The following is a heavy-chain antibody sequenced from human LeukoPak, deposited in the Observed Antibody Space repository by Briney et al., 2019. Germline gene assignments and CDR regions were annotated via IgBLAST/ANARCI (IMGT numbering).Heavy chain of an antibody. CDR1: GGSFSGYY. J-gene: IGHJ4*02. Sequence: PSETLSLTCAVYGGSFSGYYWSWIRQPPGKGLEWIGEINHSGSTNYNPSLKSRVTISVDTSKNQFSLKLSSVTAADTAVYYCARATSSIAARNFDYWGQGTLATVSS. CDR2: INHSGST. V-gene: IGHV4-34*01. D-gene: IGHD6-6*01. CDR3: ARATSSIAARNFDY.